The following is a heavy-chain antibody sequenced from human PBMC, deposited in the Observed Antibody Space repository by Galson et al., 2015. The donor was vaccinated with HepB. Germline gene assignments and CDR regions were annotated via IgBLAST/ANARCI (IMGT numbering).Heavy chain of an antibody. CDR2: VDPENDKT. Sequence: VKVSCKVSEYIFTEHYLHWVQQAPGKGLEWMGLVDPENDKTFYAEKFQGRLTVTADTSTDTAYMELSSLTSEDTAVYYCAMEKPRFGDPIWAFDLWGQGTMVTVSS. CDR3: AMEKPRFGDPIWAFDL. D-gene: IGHD2-21*02. V-gene: IGHV1-69-2*01. CDR1: EYIFTEHY. J-gene: IGHJ3*01.